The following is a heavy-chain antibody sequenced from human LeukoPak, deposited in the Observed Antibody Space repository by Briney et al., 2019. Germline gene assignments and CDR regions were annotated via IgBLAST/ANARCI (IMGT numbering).Heavy chain of an antibody. CDR1: GDSISSSSYY. CDR3: ASQAPRAPFDY. J-gene: IGHJ4*02. Sequence: SETLSLTCTVSGDSISSSSYYWVWIRQPPGKGLEWIGSIYYGGNTYYNSSLKSRVTISVDTSKNQFSLKLSSVTAADTAVYYCASQAPRAPFDYWGQGTLVTVSS. V-gene: IGHV4-39*07. CDR2: IYYGGNT.